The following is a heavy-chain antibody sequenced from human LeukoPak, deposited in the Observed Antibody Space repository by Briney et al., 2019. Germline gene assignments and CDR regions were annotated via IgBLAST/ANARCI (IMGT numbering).Heavy chain of an antibody. CDR1: GFTFSSYS. CDR2: ISTSSIYI. V-gene: IGHV3-21*01. Sequence: RGSLRLSCAASGFTFSSYSMNWVRQAPGKGLEWVSSISTSSIYIYYADSVKGRFTISRDNARNSLYLQMNSLRAEDTAVYYCARVAPDYYDPGDYWGQGTRDRVSS. D-gene: IGHD3-22*01. J-gene: IGHJ4*02. CDR3: ARVAPDYYDPGDY.